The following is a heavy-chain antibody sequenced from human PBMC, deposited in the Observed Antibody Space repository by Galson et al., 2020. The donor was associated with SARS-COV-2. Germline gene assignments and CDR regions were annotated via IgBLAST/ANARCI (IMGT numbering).Heavy chain of an antibody. CDR1: GFTFSGYA. J-gene: IGHJ4*02. Sequence: GESLKISCAASGFTFSGYAMSWVRQAPGIGLEWVSGISGSGRDTYSADSVRGRFIISRDNSKNTLYLQMSSLRAEDTAVYFCANQLGASGYTYHFNYWGQGTRVTVSS. CDR2: ISGSGRDT. V-gene: IGHV3-23*01. D-gene: IGHD5-12*01. CDR3: ANQLGASGYTYHFNY.